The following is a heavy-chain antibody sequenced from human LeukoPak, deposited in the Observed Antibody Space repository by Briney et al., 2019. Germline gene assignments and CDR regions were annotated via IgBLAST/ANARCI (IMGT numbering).Heavy chain of an antibody. V-gene: IGHV4-59*01. CDR1: GGSFSGYY. J-gene: IGHJ3*02. Sequence: SETLSLTCAVYGGSFSGYYWSWIRQPPGKGLEWIGYIYYSGSTNYNPSLKSRVTISVDTSRNQFSLKLSSVTAADTAVYYCARDRARGDAFDIWGQGTMVTVSS. CDR3: ARDRARGDAFDI. CDR2: IYYSGST.